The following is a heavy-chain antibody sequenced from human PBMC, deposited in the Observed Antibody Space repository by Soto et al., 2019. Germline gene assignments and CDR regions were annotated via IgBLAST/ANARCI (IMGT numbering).Heavy chain of an antibody. Sequence: GASVKVSCKASGYTFTSYGISWVRQAPGQGLEWMGWISAYNGNTNYAQKLQGRVTMTTDTSTSTAYMELRSLRSDDTAVYYCARDSCSSTSCYVFLMDVWSKGTTVTVSS. CDR3: ARDSCSSTSCYVFLMDV. V-gene: IGHV1-18*01. CDR2: ISAYNGNT. D-gene: IGHD2-2*01. CDR1: GYTFTSYG. J-gene: IGHJ6*03.